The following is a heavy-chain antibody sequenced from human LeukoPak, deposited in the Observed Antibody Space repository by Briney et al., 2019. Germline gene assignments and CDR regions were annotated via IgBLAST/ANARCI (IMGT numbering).Heavy chain of an antibody. Sequence: ASVKVSCKASGYTFTNYYIHWVRQAPGQGLEWMGLINPSGGNTNYAQNFQGRVTMTRDTSASTVYMELSSLRSEDTAVYYCARGASGPKDYWGQGTLVTISS. CDR2: INPSGGNT. D-gene: IGHD1-26*01. V-gene: IGHV1-46*01. CDR1: GYTFTNYY. CDR3: ARGASGPKDY. J-gene: IGHJ4*02.